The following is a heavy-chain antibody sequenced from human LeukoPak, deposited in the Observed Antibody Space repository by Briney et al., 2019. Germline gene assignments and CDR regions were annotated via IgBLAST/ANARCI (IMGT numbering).Heavy chain of an antibody. V-gene: IGHV4-34*01. D-gene: IGHD3-22*01. CDR2: INHSGST. Sequence: PSETLSLTCAVYGGSFSGYYWSWIRQPPGKGLEWIGEINHSGSTNYNPSLKSRVTISVDTSKNQFSLKLSSVTAADTAVYYCARSAPDYDSSGPFDYWGQGTLVTVSS. CDR1: GGSFSGYY. J-gene: IGHJ4*02. CDR3: ARSAPDYDSSGPFDY.